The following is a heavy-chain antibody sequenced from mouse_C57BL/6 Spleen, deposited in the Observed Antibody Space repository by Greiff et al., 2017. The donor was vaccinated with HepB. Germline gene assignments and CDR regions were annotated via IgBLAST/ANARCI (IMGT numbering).Heavy chain of an antibody. CDR2: INPSNGGT. J-gene: IGHJ4*01. CDR3: AVMGLGRYAMDY. V-gene: IGHV1-53*01. CDR1: GYTFTSYW. D-gene: IGHD4-1*01. Sequence: VQLQQPGTELVKPGASVKLSCKASGYTFTSYWMHWVKQRPGQGLEWIGNINPSNGGTNYNEKLKSKATLTVDKSSSTAYMQLISLTSEDSAVYYGAVMGLGRYAMDYWGQGTSVTVSS.